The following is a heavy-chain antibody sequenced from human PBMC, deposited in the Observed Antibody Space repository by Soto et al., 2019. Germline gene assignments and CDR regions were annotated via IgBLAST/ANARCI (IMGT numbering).Heavy chain of an antibody. J-gene: IGHJ4*01. V-gene: IGHV3-23*01. CDR3: AKEYCGGDCYYGAAEYYFDY. CDR1: GFTFSTYT. D-gene: IGHD2-21*02. CDR2: ISGSGDIT. Sequence: EVQLLESGGGLVQPGGSLRLSCAASGFTFSTYTMSWVRQAPGKGLEWVSGISGSGDITYYADSVKGRFTISRDNSKNTLYLHMNSLRAEDTAVYYCAKEYCGGDCYYGAAEYYFDYWGQGTLVTVSS.